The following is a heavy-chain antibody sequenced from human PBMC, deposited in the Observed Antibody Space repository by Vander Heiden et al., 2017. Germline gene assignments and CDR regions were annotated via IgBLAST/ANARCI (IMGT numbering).Heavy chain of an antibody. CDR2: ISSSSSYI. V-gene: IGHV3-21*01. D-gene: IGHD1-1*01. CDR3: ARASTGTTSIDY. Sequence: EVQLVESGGGLVKPGGSLRLSCAASGFTFSSYSMNWGRQAPGKGLEWVSSISSSSSYIYYADSVKGRFTISRDNAKNSLYLQMNSLRAEDTAVYYCARASTGTTSIDYWGQGTLVTVSS. CDR1: GFTFSSYS. J-gene: IGHJ4*02.